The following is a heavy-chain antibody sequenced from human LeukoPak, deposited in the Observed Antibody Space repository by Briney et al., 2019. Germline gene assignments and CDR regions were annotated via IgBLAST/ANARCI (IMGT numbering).Heavy chain of an antibody. V-gene: IGHV3-74*01. CDR1: GFTFSSYW. CDR2: INSDGSST. D-gene: IGHD6-19*01. CDR3: AREGIAVPYFDY. J-gene: IGHJ4*02. Sequence: PGGSLRLSCAASGFTFSSYWMHWVRQAPGKGLVWVSRINSDGSSTSYADSVKGRFTISRDNAKNTLYLQMNSLRAEGTAVYYCAREGIAVPYFDYWGQGTLVTVSS.